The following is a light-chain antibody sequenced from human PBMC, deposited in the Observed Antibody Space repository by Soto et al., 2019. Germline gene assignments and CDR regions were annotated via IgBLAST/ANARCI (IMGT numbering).Light chain of an antibody. CDR3: MQPLQAPPT. CDR2: LAS. Sequence: DTVMTQSPLSLPVTPGEPASISCKSSQSLLHSNGYNYVDWYLQKPGQSPQLLISLASNRASGVPDRFSGSGSGTDFTLKISRVEAEDGGGYYFMQPLQAPPTFGQGTKVEIK. J-gene: IGKJ1*01. CDR1: QSLLHSNGYNY. V-gene: IGKV2-28*01.